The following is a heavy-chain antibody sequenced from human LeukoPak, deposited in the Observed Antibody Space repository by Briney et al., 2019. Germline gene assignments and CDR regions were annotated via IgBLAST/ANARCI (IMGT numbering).Heavy chain of an antibody. J-gene: IGHJ4*02. Sequence: GGSLRLSCAASGFTFSGYAMSWVRQAPGKGLEWVSAISGSGGSTYYADSVKGRFTISRDNSKNTLYLQMNSLRTEDTAVYYCAKARTRGYSYGSFDFWGQGTLVTVSS. D-gene: IGHD5-18*01. CDR1: GFTFSGYA. CDR3: AKARTRGYSYGSFDF. V-gene: IGHV3-23*01. CDR2: ISGSGGST.